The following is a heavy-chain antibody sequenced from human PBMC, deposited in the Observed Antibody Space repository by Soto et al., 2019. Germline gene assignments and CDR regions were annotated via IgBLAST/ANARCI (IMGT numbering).Heavy chain of an antibody. D-gene: IGHD6-13*01. CDR2: IIPIFGTA. J-gene: IGHJ6*02. Sequence: QVQLVQSGAEVKKPGSSVKVSCKASGGTFSSYAISWVRQAPGQGLEWMGGIIPIFGTANYAQKFQGRVTITADESTSTAYMELSSLRSEDTAVYYCAREEGRNPNSLAAGVLSYYGMDVWGQGTTVTVSS. CDR1: GGTFSSYA. V-gene: IGHV1-69*01. CDR3: AREEGRNPNSLAAGVLSYYGMDV.